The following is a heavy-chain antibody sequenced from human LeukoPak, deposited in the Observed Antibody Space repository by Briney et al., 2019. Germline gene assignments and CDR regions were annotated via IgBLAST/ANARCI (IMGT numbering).Heavy chain of an antibody. CDR3: ARSLSTDFDY. J-gene: IGHJ4*02. V-gene: IGHV3-48*04. D-gene: IGHD5/OR15-5a*01. Sequence: GGSLRLSCAASGFTFNSFGMNWVRQAPGKGLEWISYISTSSLNTIHYADSVKGRFTISRDNAKNSLFLQMNSLRAEDTAVYYCARSLSTDFDYWGQGILVTVSS. CDR1: GFTFNSFG. CDR2: ISTSSLNTI.